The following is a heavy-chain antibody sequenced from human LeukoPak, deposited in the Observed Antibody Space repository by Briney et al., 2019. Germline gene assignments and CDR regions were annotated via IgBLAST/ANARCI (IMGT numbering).Heavy chain of an antibody. V-gene: IGHV1-69*13. CDR1: GGSFTFTSHA. CDR2: IIPIYGSA. Sequence: SVKVSCKASGGSFTFTSHAISWVRQAPGQGLEWMGGIIPIYGSATYAQKFQGRVTITSDESTRTVYMELSSLRPEDSAVHYCAGFFYDNSGDAFDIWGQGTMVTVSS. CDR3: AGFFYDNSGDAFDI. D-gene: IGHD3-22*01. J-gene: IGHJ3*02.